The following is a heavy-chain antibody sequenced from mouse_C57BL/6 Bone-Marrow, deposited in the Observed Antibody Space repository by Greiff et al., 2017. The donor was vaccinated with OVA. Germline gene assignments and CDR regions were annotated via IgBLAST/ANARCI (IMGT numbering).Heavy chain of an antibody. CDR2: INPSTGGT. D-gene: IGHD1-1*01. V-gene: IGHV1-42*01. CDR1: GYSFTGYY. CDR3: ARSPYYYGSSYWYFDV. Sequence: EVQLQQSGPELVKPGASVKISCKASGYSFTGYYMNWVKQSPEKSLEWIGEINPSTGGTTYNQKFKAKATLTVDKSSSTAYMQLKSLTSGDSAVYYCARSPYYYGSSYWYFDVWGTGTTVTVSS. J-gene: IGHJ1*03.